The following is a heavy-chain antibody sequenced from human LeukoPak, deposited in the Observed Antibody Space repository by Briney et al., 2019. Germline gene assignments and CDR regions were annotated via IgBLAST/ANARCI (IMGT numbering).Heavy chain of an antibody. D-gene: IGHD6-13*01. V-gene: IGHV4-59*11. CDR1: DFSISSHY. CDR3: ARGKSSWSYYYYMDV. CDR2: FYYSGST. Sequence: SETLSLTCTVSDFSISSHYWSWIRQTPGKGLEWIGYFYYSGSTNYNPSLKSRVTISGDTSKNQFSLQLSSVTAADTAVYFCARGKSSWSYYYYMDVWSKGTTVTVSS. J-gene: IGHJ6*03.